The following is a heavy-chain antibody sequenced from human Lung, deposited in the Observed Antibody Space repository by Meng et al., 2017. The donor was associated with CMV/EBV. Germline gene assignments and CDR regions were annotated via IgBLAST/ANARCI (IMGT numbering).Heavy chain of an antibody. J-gene: IGHJ4*02. V-gene: IGHV3-33*06. CDR2: IWYDGSEK. D-gene: IGHD1-26*01. CDR1: GFIFSSYG. Sequence: GGSLRLXXAASGFIFSSYGMHWVRQAPGKGLEWVAVIWYDGSEKYYADSVKGRFIISRDNSRNMLYLQMSSLRAEDTAVYYCAKGAGSVGSIHFDYWGQGTLVTVSS. CDR3: AKGAGSVGSIHFDY.